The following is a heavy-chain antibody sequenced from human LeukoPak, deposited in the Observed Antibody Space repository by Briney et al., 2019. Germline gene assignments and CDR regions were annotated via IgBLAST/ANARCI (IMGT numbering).Heavy chain of an antibody. CDR2: ISDSGGTT. D-gene: IGHD2-2*01. Sequence: TGGSLRLSCAASGFTFSSYAISWVRQAPGKGLKWVSTISDSGGTTYYADSVKGRFTISRDNSKNTLYLQMNSLSAEDTAVYYCANQLTDTWGQGTLVTVSS. V-gene: IGHV3-23*01. CDR1: GFTFSSYA. J-gene: IGHJ5*02. CDR3: ANQLTDT.